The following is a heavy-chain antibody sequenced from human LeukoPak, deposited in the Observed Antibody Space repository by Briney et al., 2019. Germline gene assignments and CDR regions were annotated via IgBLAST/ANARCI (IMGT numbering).Heavy chain of an antibody. CDR1: GYTFTSYY. J-gene: IGHJ4*02. CDR3: ARHGELVIINERFDY. CDR2: IDPSDSYT. V-gene: IGHV5-10-1*01. Sequence: GGSLRLSCTGSGYTFTSYYITWVRQLPGKGLEWMGRIDPSDSYTNYSPSFQGHVTISADKSISTAYLQWSSLKASDTAMYYCARHGELVIINERFDYWGQGTLVTVSS. D-gene: IGHD3-9*01.